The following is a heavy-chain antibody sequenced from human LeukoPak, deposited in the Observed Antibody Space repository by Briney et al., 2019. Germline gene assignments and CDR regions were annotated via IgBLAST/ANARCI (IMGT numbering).Heavy chain of an antibody. CDR2: LYYMRGA. Sequence: PSETLSLTCTVSGGSISGDYWSWSRQPPGKGVEWIGSLYYMRGAWYKSSLKSRVTTSVDTFRNEFSLKLSSVTAAGTAVYYCARDLGEGSLRFLEWLPNPPEYYMDVWGKGTTVTASS. D-gene: IGHD3-3*01. V-gene: IGHV4-59*01. CDR3: ARDLGEGSLRFLEWLPNPPEYYMDV. CDR1: GGSISGDY. J-gene: IGHJ6*03.